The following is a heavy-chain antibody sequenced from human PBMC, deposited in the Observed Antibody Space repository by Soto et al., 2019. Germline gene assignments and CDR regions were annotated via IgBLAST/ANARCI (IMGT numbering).Heavy chain of an antibody. CDR2: IYYSGST. CDR1: GGSISSYY. V-gene: IGHV4-59*01. CDR3: ARGIRYFDWLFQGLRTLYFYY. D-gene: IGHD3-9*01. Sequence: PSETLSLTCTVSGGSISSYYWSWIRQPPGKGLDWIGYIYYSGSTDYNPSLKSRVTISVDTSKKQFSLKLSSVTAADTAVYYCARGIRYFDWLFQGLRTLYFYYWGQGSLVTVSS. J-gene: IGHJ4*02.